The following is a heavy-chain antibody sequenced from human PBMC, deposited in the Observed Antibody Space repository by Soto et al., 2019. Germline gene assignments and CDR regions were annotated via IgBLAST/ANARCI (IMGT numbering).Heavy chain of an antibody. CDR2: INPNSGGT. V-gene: IGHV1-2*04. CDR1: GYIFTGYY. J-gene: IGHJ3*02. D-gene: IGHD6-13*01. CDR3: ARGANIAAAPQAFDI. Sequence: ASVKVSCKASGYIFTGYYIHWVRQAPGQGLEWMGWINPNSGGTHYAQKFQGWVTMTRDASISTAYMELNRLRSDDMAVYNCARGANIAAAPQAFDIWGQGTMVTVSS.